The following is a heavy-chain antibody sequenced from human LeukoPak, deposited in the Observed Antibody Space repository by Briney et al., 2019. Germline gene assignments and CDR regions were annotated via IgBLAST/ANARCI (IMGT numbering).Heavy chain of an antibody. V-gene: IGHV3-74*01. D-gene: IGHD5-18*01. CDR1: GFSFSGYW. CDR3: VRESGYNYGY. Sequence: PGGSLRLSCAASGFSFSGYWMHWVRQAPGKGLVWVSYIKSDGSGTRYEDSVKGRFTISRDNAKNTLYLQMNSLRAEDTAVYYCVRESGYNYGYWGQGTLVTVSS. J-gene: IGHJ4*02. CDR2: IKSDGSGT.